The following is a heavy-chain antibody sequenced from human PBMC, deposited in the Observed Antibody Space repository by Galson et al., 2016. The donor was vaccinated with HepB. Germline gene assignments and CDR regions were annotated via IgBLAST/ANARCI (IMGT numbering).Heavy chain of an antibody. Sequence: LRLSCAASGFTVSSSYMSWVRQAPGKGLEWVSVIYSGGSTYYADSVRGRFTISRDNSKNTLYLQMNSLKAEDTAVYYCVKDSTDNWAWDYWGQGTLVTVSS. CDR3: VKDSTDNWAWDY. CDR2: IYSGGST. CDR1: GFTVSSSY. V-gene: IGHV3-53*01. D-gene: IGHD1-1*01. J-gene: IGHJ4*02.